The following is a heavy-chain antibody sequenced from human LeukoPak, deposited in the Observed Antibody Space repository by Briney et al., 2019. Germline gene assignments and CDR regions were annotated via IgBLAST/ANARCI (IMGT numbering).Heavy chain of an antibody. CDR1: GFTFSSYG. CDR3: AKPYYYDRSGSGVNHCDY. V-gene: IGHV3-30*18. D-gene: IGHD3-22*01. Sequence: PGRSLGLSCAASGFTFSSYGIHWVRQAPGKGLEWVAVISYDGSRKYYADSVKGRFTISRDNSKNTLYLQMNSLRAEDTAVYYCAKPYYYDRSGSGVNHCDYWGQGTLVTVSS. CDR2: ISYDGSRK. J-gene: IGHJ4*02.